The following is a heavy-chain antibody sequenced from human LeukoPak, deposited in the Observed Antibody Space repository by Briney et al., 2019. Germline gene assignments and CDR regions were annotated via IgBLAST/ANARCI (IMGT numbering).Heavy chain of an antibody. J-gene: IGHJ4*02. CDR1: GFTVSTNY. D-gene: IGHD4-23*01. CDR2: IYSGGGT. V-gene: IGHV3-53*01. Sequence: GGSLRPSCAASGFTVSTNYMSWVRQAPGKGLEWVSVIYSGGGTYYADSVKGRFTISRDNSKNTLYLQMNSLRAEDTAVYYCARSPRWGYFDYWGQGTLVTVSS. CDR3: ARSPRWGYFDY.